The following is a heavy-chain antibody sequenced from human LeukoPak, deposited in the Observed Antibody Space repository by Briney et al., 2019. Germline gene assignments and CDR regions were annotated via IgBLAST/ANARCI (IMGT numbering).Heavy chain of an antibody. CDR1: GYTFTGYY. Sequence: GASVKVSCKASGYTFTGYYMHWVRQAPGQGLEWMGWINPNSGGTNYAQKFQGRVTMTRDTSISTAYMELSRLRSDDTAVYYCATSLLLWFGELLGGFDYWGQGTLVTVSS. CDR3: ATSLLLWFGELLGGFDY. CDR2: INPNSGGT. V-gene: IGHV1-2*02. J-gene: IGHJ4*02. D-gene: IGHD3-10*01.